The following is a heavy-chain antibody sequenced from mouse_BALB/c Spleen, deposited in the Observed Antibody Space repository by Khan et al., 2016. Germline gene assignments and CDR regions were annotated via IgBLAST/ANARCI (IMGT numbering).Heavy chain of an antibody. Sequence: VQLQQSGPELVKPGASVKMSCKASGYTFTSYVVHWVRQKPGQGLDWIGYVNPDNGVTRYNERFRGKATLTSDKSSSTAYMELSSLTSEDSAFDYGARRDGYYWYFDVWGAGTTVTVSS. D-gene: IGHD2-3*01. CDR2: VNPDNGVT. J-gene: IGHJ1*01. CDR3: ARRDGYYWYFDV. CDR1: GYTFTSYV. V-gene: IGHV1S136*01.